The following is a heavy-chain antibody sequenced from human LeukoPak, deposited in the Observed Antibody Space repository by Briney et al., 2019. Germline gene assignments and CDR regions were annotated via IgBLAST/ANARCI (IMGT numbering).Heavy chain of an antibody. D-gene: IGHD3-10*01. CDR2: IRYDGSNK. Sequence: GGSLRLTCTASGFTFSSDGKHWVRQAPGKGLEWVAFIRYDGSNKYYADSVKGRFTISRYNSKNTLYLQMNSLSAEDTALYYFPNSGVTFGALLSYYMDVWGKGTTVTVSS. CDR3: PNSGVTFGALLSYYMDV. CDR1: GFTFSSDG. V-gene: IGHV3-30*02. J-gene: IGHJ6*03.